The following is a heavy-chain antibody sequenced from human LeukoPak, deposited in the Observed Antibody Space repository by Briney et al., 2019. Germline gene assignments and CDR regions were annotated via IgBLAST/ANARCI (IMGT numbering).Heavy chain of an antibody. J-gene: IGHJ4*02. CDR1: GFTFSGHW. CDR3: TRDRSRAEDD. CDR2: INQGGSDK. Sequence: GGSLRLSCAASGFTFSGHWMSWVSQAPGKGLEWVAKINQGGSDKYYVDSVKGRFTISRDNANNLLYLQMNSLRGEDTAVYYCTRDRSRAEDDWGQGTLVTVSS. D-gene: IGHD1-14*01. V-gene: IGHV3-7*01.